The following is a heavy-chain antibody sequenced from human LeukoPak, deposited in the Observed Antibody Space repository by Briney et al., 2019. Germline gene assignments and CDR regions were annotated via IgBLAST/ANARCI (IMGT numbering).Heavy chain of an antibody. CDR1: GGSINNYY. D-gene: IGHD3-22*01. CDR3: ARENDQYDSSGYYFVGFDY. CDR2: IYTSGST. J-gene: IGHJ4*02. Sequence: SETLSLTCTVSGGSINNYYWSWIRQPAGKGLEWIGRIYTSGSTNYNSSLKSRLTMSVDTSKNQFSLNLSSVTAADTAVYYCARENDQYDSSGYYFVGFDYWGQGTLVTVSS. V-gene: IGHV4-4*07.